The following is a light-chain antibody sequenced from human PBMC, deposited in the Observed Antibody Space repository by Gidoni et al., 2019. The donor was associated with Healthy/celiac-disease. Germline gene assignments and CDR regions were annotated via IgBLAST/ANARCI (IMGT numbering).Light chain of an antibody. CDR2: DVS. CDR3: CSYAGSYTLYV. V-gene: IGLV2-11*01. J-gene: IGLJ1*01. Sequence: QSALTQPRSVSGSPGQSVTISCTGTSSDVGGYKYVSWYQQHSGKAPKLMIYDVSKRPSGVPDRVSGSKSGNTASLTISGLQAEDEADYYCCSYAGSYTLYVFGTGTKVTVL. CDR1: SSDVGGYKY.